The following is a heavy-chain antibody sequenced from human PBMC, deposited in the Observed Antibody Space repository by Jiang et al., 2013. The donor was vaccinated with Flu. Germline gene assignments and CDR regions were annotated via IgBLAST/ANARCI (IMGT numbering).Heavy chain of an antibody. CDR1: GGTFSSYA. CDR2: IIPIFGTA. V-gene: IGHV1-69*01. D-gene: IGHD4-17*01. CDR3: ARDAIYGDYGSRYFDY. J-gene: IGHJ4*02. Sequence: GAEVKKPGSSVKVSCKASGGTFSSYAISWVRQAPGQGLEWMGGIIPIFGTANYAQKFQGRVTITADESTSTAYMELSSLRSEDTAVYYCARDAIYGDYGSRYFDYVGPGNPGHRL.